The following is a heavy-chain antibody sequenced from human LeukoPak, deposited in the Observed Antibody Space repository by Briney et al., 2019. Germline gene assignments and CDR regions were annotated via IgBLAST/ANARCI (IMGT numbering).Heavy chain of an antibody. D-gene: IGHD3-22*01. CDR3: ARVVSDMIVVATAYYYYMDV. Sequence: SETLSLTCTVSGGSISSGSYYWSWIRQPAGKGLEWIGEIYHSGSTNYNPSLKSRVTISVDKSKNQFSLKLSSVTAADTAVYYCARVVSDMIVVATAYYYYMDVWGKGTTVTVSS. CDR1: GGSISSGSYY. J-gene: IGHJ6*03. V-gene: IGHV4-61*10. CDR2: IYHSGST.